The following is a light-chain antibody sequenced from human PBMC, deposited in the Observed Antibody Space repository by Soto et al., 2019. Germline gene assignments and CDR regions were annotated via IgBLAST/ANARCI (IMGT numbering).Light chain of an antibody. J-gene: IGKJ1*01. CDR2: GAS. V-gene: IGKV3-20*01. CDR1: QSVSSSH. Sequence: PGERATLSCRASQSVSSSHLAWYQHKPGQAPRLLISGASSRATGIPDRFSGSGSATDFTPTISRLEPEDFALYYCQQYNNWPWTFGQGNKVDIK. CDR3: QQYNNWPWT.